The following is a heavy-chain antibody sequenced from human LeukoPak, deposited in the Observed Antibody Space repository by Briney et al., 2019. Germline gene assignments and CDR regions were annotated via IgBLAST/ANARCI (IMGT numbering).Heavy chain of an antibody. CDR1: GGYMDSRSHL. D-gene: IGHD3-22*01. CDR3: ARVDSYDRSGHFDP. V-gene: IGHV4-39*07. Sequence: SETLSLTCTVSGGYMDSRSHLWGWIRQPPGKGLEWIGSIEDSGSTYYNPSLKSRVTTSIYTSKNQFSLELTSVTAADTAVYYCARVDSYDRSGHFDPWGQGTLVIVSS. CDR2: IEDSGST. J-gene: IGHJ5*02.